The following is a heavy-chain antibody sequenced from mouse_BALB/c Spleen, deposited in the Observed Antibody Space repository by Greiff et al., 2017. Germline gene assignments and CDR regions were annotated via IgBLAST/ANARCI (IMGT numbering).Heavy chain of an antibody. CDR1: GYSITSDYA. Sequence: EVKLMESGPGLVKPSQSLSLTCTVTGYSITSDYAWNWIRQFPGNKLEWMGYISYSGSTSYNPSLKSRISITRDTSKNQFFLQLNSVTTEDTATYYCARSDYSYAMDYWGQGTSVTVSS. V-gene: IGHV3-2*02. CDR2: ISYSGST. CDR3: ARSDYSYAMDY. J-gene: IGHJ4*01.